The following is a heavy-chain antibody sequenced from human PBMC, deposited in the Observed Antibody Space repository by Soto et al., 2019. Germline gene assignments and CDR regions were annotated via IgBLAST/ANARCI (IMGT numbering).Heavy chain of an antibody. CDR2: IYYSGST. CDR3: ARNNLPGYSGYDSTQKYYYYGMDV. Sequence: PSETLSLTCTVSGGSISSGGYYWSWIRQHPGKGLEWIGYIYYSGSTYYNPSLKSRVTISVDTSKNQFSLKLSSVTAADTAVYYCARNNLPGYSGYDSTQKYYYYGMDVWGQGTTVTVSS. J-gene: IGHJ6*02. D-gene: IGHD5-12*01. V-gene: IGHV4-31*03. CDR1: GGSISSGGYY.